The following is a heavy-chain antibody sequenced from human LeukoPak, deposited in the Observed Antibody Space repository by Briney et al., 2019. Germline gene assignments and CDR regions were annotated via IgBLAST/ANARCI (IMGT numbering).Heavy chain of an antibody. CDR3: AKVVSYSGGWFFHH. V-gene: IGHV3-23*01. J-gene: IGHJ1*01. CDR1: GLTFTSYA. D-gene: IGHD6-19*01. Sequence: GGSLRLSCAASGLTFTSYAMSGVRQAPWKGLEWASSVNGSGYSAYYADSVKGRFTISRDNSKDTLFLQMSTLRVEDTAVYYCAKVVSYSGGWFFHHWGQGTLVTVSS. CDR2: VNGSGYSA.